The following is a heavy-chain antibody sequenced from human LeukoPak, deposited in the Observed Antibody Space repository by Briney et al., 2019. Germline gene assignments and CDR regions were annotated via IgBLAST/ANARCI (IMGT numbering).Heavy chain of an antibody. D-gene: IGHD3-22*01. CDR3: ARSNYYDSSGYYSGGKHFDY. CDR2: IYYSGST. Sequence: SETLSLTCTVSGGSISSSSYYWGWIRQPPGKGLGWIGSIYYSGSTYYNPSLKSRVTISVDTSKNQFSLKLSSVTAADTAVYYCARSNYYDSSGYYSGGKHFDYWGQGTLVTVSS. CDR1: GGSISSSSYY. V-gene: IGHV4-39*01. J-gene: IGHJ4*02.